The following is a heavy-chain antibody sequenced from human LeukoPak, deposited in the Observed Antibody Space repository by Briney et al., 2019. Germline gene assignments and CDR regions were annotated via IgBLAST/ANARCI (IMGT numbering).Heavy chain of an antibody. CDR3: ARVWNSGSFTGFYYYYYGMDV. CDR2: INPSGGST. Sequence: ASVKVSCKASGYTFTSYYMHWVRQAPGQGLEWMGIINPSGGSTSYAQKFQGRVTMTRDTSTSTVYMELSSLRSEDTAVYYCARVWNSGSFTGFYYYYYGMDVWGQGTTVTVSS. D-gene: IGHD1-26*01. J-gene: IGHJ6*02. CDR1: GYTFTSYY. V-gene: IGHV1-46*01.